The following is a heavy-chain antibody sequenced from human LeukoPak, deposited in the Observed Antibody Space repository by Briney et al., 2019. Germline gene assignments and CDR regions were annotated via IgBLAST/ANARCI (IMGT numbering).Heavy chain of an antibody. CDR2: IYYSGST. V-gene: IGHV4-38-2*01. Sequence: PSETLSLTCAVSGYSISSCYYWGWIRQPPGKRLEWIGSIYYSGSTHYNPTLKSRVTISVDTSKNQFSLRLSSVTAADTAVYYCARNDSSGYFDYWGQGTLVTVSS. D-gene: IGHD3-22*01. CDR1: GYSISSCYY. J-gene: IGHJ4*02. CDR3: ARNDSSGYFDY.